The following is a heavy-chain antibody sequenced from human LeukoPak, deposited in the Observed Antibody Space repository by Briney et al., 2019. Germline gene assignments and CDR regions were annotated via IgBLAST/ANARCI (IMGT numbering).Heavy chain of an antibody. J-gene: IGHJ5*02. CDR2: ITSTSDTI. CDR3: ARGPNP. CDR1: GFTFSDYS. Sequence: GGSLRLSCEASGFTFSDYSMNWVRQAPGEGLEWLSYITSTSDTIYYADSVKGRFTISRDNAKNSLYLQMNSLRAEDTAVYYCARGPNPWGQGTLVTVSS. V-gene: IGHV3-48*04.